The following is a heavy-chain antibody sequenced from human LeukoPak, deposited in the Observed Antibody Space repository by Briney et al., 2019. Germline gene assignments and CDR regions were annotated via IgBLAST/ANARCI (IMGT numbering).Heavy chain of an antibody. J-gene: IGHJ5*02. CDR3: AKVLRFLEWAHPNWFDP. CDR2: ISYDGSNK. V-gene: IGHV3-30-3*01. D-gene: IGHD3-3*01. CDR1: GFTFSSYA. Sequence: GGSLRLSCAASGFTFSSYAMHWVRQAPGKGLEWVAVISYDGSNKYYADSVKGRFTISRDNSKNTLYLQMNSLRAEDTAVYYCAKVLRFLEWAHPNWFDPWGQGTLVTVSS.